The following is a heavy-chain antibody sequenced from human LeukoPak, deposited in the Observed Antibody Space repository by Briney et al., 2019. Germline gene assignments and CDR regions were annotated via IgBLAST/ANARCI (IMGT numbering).Heavy chain of an antibody. CDR1: GFTFSSYG. Sequence: PGGSLRLSCAASGFTFSSYGMHWVRQAPGKGLEWVAFIRYDGSNKYYADSVKGRFTISRDNSKNTLYLQMNSLRAEDTAVYYCAKEYDSSGYYYAHYYYMDVWGKGTTVTISS. CDR3: AKEYDSSGYYYAHYYYMDV. CDR2: IRYDGSNK. J-gene: IGHJ6*03. D-gene: IGHD3-22*01. V-gene: IGHV3-30*02.